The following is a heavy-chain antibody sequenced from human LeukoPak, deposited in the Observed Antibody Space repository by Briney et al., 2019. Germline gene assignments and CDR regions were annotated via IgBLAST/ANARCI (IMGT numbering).Heavy chain of an antibody. CDR3: AIPYCSSTSCYELGSSPFDY. CDR1: GGTFSSYA. J-gene: IGHJ4*02. V-gene: IGHV1-69*01. D-gene: IGHD2-2*01. CDR2: VIPIFGTA. Sequence: SVKVSCKASGGTFSSYAISWVRQAPGQGLEWMGGVIPIFGTANYAQKFQGRVTITADESTSTAYMELSSLRSEDTAVYYCAIPYCSSTSCYELGSSPFDYWGQGTLVTVSS.